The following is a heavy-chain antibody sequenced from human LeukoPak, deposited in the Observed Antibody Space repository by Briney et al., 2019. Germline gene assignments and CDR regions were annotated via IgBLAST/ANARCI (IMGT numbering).Heavy chain of an antibody. D-gene: IGHD3-22*01. Sequence: SETLSLTCAVYGVSFSGYYWSWIRQPPGKGLEWIGEINHSGSTNYNPSLKSRVTISVDTSKNQFSLKLSSVTAADTAVYYCARGMHYYDSSGRRRNAFDIWGQGTMVTVSS. CDR2: INHSGST. CDR1: GVSFSGYY. V-gene: IGHV4-34*01. J-gene: IGHJ3*02. CDR3: ARGMHYYDSSGRRRNAFDI.